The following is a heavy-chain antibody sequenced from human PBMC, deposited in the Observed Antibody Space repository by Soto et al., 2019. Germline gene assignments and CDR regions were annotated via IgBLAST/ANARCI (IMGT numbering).Heavy chain of an antibody. J-gene: IGHJ6*03. CDR2: IYYSGST. D-gene: IGHD2-2*01. CDR3: ARMGGYIVVVPAAIDYMDV. V-gene: IGHV4-31*03. Sequence: PSETLSLTCTVSGGSISSGGYYWSWIRQHPGKGLEWIGYIYYSGSTYYNPSLKSRVTISVDTSKNQFSLKLSSVTAADTAVYYCARMGGYIVVVPAAIDYMDVWGKGTTVTVSS. CDR1: GGSISSGGYY.